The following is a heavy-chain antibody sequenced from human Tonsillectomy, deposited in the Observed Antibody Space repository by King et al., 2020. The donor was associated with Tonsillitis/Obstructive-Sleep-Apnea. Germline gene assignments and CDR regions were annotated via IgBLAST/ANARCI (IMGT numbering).Heavy chain of an antibody. D-gene: IGHD6-13*01. CDR2: INHSGST. Sequence: VQLQQWGAGLLKPSETLSLTCAVYGGSFSDYYWSWIRQPPGKGLEWIGEINHSGSTNYNSSLKSRVTISVDTSKNQFSLKVNSVTAADTAVYYCARGAIEAAPHPHYMDVWGKGTTVTVSS. V-gene: IGHV4-34*01. J-gene: IGHJ6*03. CDR3: ARGAIEAAPHPHYMDV. CDR1: GGSFSDYY.